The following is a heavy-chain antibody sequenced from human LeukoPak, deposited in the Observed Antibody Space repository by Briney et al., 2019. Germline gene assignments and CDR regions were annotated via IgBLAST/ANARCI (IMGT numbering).Heavy chain of an antibody. Sequence: GASVKVPCKASGYTFTGYYMHWVRQAPGQGLEWMGWINPNSGGTNYAQKFQGRVTMTRDTSISTAYMELSKLRSDDTAVYYCARGVIVVVRGYYFDYWGQGTLVTVSS. V-gene: IGHV1-2*02. CDR3: ARGVIVVVRGYYFDY. CDR2: INPNSGGT. J-gene: IGHJ4*02. CDR1: GYTFTGYY. D-gene: IGHD3-22*01.